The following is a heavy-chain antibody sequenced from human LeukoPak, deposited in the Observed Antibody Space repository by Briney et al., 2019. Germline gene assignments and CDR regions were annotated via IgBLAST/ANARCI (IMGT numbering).Heavy chain of an antibody. CDR1: RFTFSDYY. D-gene: IGHD6-19*01. V-gene: IGHV3-7*01. CDR3: ARDWSSGWSSDLDY. Sequence: GGSLRLSCAASRFTFSDYYLSWIRQAPGKGLEWVANIKEDGTEKNYVDSVKGRFTISRDNAKNSLYLQMNSLRAEDTAVYYCARDWSSGWSSDLDYWGQGTLVTVSS. CDR2: IKEDGTEK. J-gene: IGHJ4*02.